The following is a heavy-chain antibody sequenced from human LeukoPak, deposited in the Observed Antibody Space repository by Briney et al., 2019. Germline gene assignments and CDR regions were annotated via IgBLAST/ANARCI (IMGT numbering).Heavy chain of an antibody. CDR3: ASHEVGDYRMIDY. CDR2: IYYSGST. Sequence: NPSETLSLTCTVSGGSISSYYWSWIRQPPGKGLEWIGYIYYSGSTNYNPSLKSRVTISVDTSKNQFSLKLSSVTAADTAVYYCASHEVGDYRMIDYWGQGTLVTVSS. J-gene: IGHJ4*02. CDR1: GGSISSYY. V-gene: IGHV4-59*01. D-gene: IGHD4-11*01.